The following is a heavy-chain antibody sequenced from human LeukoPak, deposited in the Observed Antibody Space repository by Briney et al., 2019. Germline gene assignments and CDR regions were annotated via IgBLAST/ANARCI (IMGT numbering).Heavy chain of an antibody. D-gene: IGHD2-2*02. J-gene: IGHJ4*02. CDR1: GFTFSSYA. Sequence: GRSLRLSCAASGFTFSSYAMHWVRQAPGKGLEWVAVISYDGSNKYYADSVKGRFTISRDNSKNTLYLQMNSLRAEDTAVYYCARGGLGYCSSTSCYRIDYWGQGTLVTVSS. V-gene: IGHV3-30-3*01. CDR2: ISYDGSNK. CDR3: ARGGLGYCSSTSCYRIDY.